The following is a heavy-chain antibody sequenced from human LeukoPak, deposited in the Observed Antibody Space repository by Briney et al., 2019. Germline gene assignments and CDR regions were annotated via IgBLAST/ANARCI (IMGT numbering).Heavy chain of an antibody. Sequence: GGSLRLSCAASGYTFSSYWMSWVRQAPGKGLEWVANIKQDGSEKYYVDSVKGRFTISRDNAKNLLYLQMNSLRAEDTAVYYCARVDYGDCFDYWGQGTLVTVSS. V-gene: IGHV3-7*01. CDR2: IKQDGSEK. J-gene: IGHJ4*02. CDR3: ARVDYGDCFDY. CDR1: GYTFSSYW. D-gene: IGHD4-17*01.